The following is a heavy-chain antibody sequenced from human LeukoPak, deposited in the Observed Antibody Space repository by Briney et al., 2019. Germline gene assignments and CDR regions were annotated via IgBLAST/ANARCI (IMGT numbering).Heavy chain of an antibody. Sequence: GGSLRLSCAASGFTFSSYGMHWVRQAPGKGLEWVAVISYDGSNKYYAHSVKGRFTISRDNSKNTLYLQMNSLRAEDTAVYYCAKAPRPWVGGATGSRYYFDYWGQGTLVTVSS. J-gene: IGHJ4*02. D-gene: IGHD1-26*01. CDR1: GFTFSSYG. V-gene: IGHV3-30*18. CDR3: AKAPRPWVGGATGSRYYFDY. CDR2: ISYDGSNK.